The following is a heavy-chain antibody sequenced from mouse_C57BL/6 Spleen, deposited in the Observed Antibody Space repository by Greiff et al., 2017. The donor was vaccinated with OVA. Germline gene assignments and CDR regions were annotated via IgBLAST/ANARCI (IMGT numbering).Heavy chain of an antibody. CDR2: INPNYGTT. D-gene: IGHD2-5*01. Sequence: VQLQQSGPELVKPGASVKISCKASGYSFTDYNMNWVKQSNGKSLEWIGVINPNYGTTSYNQKFKGKATLSVDQSSSTAYMQLNSLTSEDSAVYYCARTGTYYSNYGPYYFDYWGQGTTLTVSS. CDR3: ARTGTYYSNYGPYYFDY. CDR1: GYSFTDYN. J-gene: IGHJ2*01. V-gene: IGHV1-39*01.